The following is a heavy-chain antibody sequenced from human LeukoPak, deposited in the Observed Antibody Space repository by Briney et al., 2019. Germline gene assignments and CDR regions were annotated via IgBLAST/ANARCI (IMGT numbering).Heavy chain of an antibody. CDR1: GYTLAELS. Sequence: ASVKVSCKVSGYTLAELSMHLVRQAPGKGLEWMGGFDPEDGETIYAQKFQGRVTMTEDTSTDTAYMELSSLRSEDTAVYYCATTRGSGYYSFDYWGQGTLVTVSS. D-gene: IGHD3-3*01. CDR2: FDPEDGET. CDR3: ATTRGSGYYSFDY. J-gene: IGHJ4*02. V-gene: IGHV1-24*01.